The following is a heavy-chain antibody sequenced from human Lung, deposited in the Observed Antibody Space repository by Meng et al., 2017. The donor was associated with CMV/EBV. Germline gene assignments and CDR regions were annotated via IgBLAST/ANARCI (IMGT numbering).Heavy chain of an antibody. J-gene: IGHJ4*02. CDR1: GGTFSNHA. Sequence: SVKVSCKASGGTFSNHAVSWVRQAPGEGLEWMGGIIPLYATANYAQRFQGRVTITTDESTSTAYMEVSSLRSEDTAVYYCARASYYGSGSYYHFCSWGQRTPVTVSS. CDR2: IIPLYATA. D-gene: IGHD3-10*01. CDR3: ARASYYGSGSYYHFCS. V-gene: IGHV1-69*05.